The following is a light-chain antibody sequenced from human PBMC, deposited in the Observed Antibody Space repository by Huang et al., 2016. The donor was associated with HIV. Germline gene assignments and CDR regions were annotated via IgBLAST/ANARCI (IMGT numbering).Light chain of an antibody. V-gene: IGKV3-11*01. CDR1: QSVSSY. J-gene: IGKJ3*01. CDR2: DAS. Sequence: EIVLTQSPDTLSLSPGERATLSCKASQSVSSYLAWYQQKPGQAPRLLIFDASSRATGLPARFSGSGAGTDFTLTISSLEPEDFAVYYCQQRSDWPLTFGPGTKVDVK. CDR3: QQRSDWPLT.